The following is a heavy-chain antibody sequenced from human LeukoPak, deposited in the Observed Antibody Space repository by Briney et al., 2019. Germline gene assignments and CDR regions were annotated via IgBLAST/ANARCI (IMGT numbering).Heavy chain of an antibody. CDR3: ARRAGDYSHPYDY. Sequence: HSGGSLRLSCVASGFIVSSNCMSWVRQAPGKGLEWVSFIYSGGSTYYADSVKGRFTISRDNSKNTLYLQMNSLRAEDTAVYYCARRAGDYSHPYDYWGQGTLVTVSS. D-gene: IGHD3-22*01. CDR1: GFIVSSNC. J-gene: IGHJ4*02. CDR2: IYSGGST. V-gene: IGHV3-53*01.